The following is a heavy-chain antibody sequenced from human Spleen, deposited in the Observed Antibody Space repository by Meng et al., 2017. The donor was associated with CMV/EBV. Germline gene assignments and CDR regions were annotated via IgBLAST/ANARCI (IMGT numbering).Heavy chain of an antibody. CDR3: ARGSGLWSS. V-gene: IGHV4-34*01. Sequence: SETLSLTCAVSGGSFSYYSWTWIRQPPGKGLEWVGDVTHSGSTNSNPSLKSRVTLSIDTSNNHFSLNLTSVTAADTAVYYCARGSGLWSSWGQGALVTVSS. D-gene: IGHD4/OR15-4a*01. CDR1: GGSFSYYS. J-gene: IGHJ5*02. CDR2: VTHSGST.